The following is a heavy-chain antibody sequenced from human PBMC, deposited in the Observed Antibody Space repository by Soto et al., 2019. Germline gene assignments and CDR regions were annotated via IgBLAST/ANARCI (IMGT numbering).Heavy chain of an antibody. D-gene: IGHD5-12*01. Sequence: SDTLSLTPTYHRGSCVGSVWSWIVFLSGKWLVWIGDINHSGSTNYNPSLKSRVTISVDTSKNQFSLKLSSVTVAVMAVYYCARRGLRGRYYYYYGMDVWGQGTTVT. CDR1: RGSCVGSV. CDR2: INHSGST. CDR3: ARRGLRGRYYYYYGMDV. J-gene: IGHJ6*02. V-gene: IGHV4-34*01.